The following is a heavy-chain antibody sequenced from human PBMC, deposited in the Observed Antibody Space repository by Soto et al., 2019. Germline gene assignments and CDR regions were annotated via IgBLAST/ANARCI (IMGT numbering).Heavy chain of an antibody. CDR1: GFTFSNAW. V-gene: IGHV3-74*01. CDR3: ARDPGYYDILTGYSPYGMDV. D-gene: IGHD3-9*01. CDR2: INSDGSST. Sequence: PGGSLRLSCAASGFTFSNAWMHWVRQAPGKGLVWVSRINSDGSSTSYADSVKGRFTISRDNAKNTLYLQMNSLRAEDTAVYYCARDPGYYDILTGYSPYGMDVWGQGTTVTVSS. J-gene: IGHJ6*02.